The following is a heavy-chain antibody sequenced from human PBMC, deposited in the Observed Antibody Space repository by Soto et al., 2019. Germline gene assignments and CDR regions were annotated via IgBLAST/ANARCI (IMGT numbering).Heavy chain of an antibody. CDR2: ISSSSSTI. J-gene: IGHJ4*02. V-gene: IGHV3-48*01. Sequence: EVQLVESGGGLVQPGGSRGLSWAASGFTLSSYSMNGVRQAPGRGLEWVSYISSSSSTIYYADSVKGRFTISRDNAKNSLYLQMNSLRAEDTAVYYCARANYYGSPGDFDYWGQGTLVTVSS. CDR3: ARANYYGSPGDFDY. D-gene: IGHD3-10*01. CDR1: GFTLSSYS.